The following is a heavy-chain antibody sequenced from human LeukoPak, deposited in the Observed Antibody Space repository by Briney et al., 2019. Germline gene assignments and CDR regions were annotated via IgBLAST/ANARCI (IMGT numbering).Heavy chain of an antibody. CDR2: IYYSGST. CDR3: ARERGSYYDYYYGMDV. J-gene: IGHJ6*02. D-gene: IGHD1-26*01. Sequence: SETLSLTCTVSGSSISSYYWSWIRQPPGKGLEWIGYIYYSGSTNYNPSLKSRVTISVDTSKNQFSLKLSFVTAADTAVYYCARERGSYYDYYYGMDVWGQGTTVTVSS. CDR1: GSSISSYY. V-gene: IGHV4-59*01.